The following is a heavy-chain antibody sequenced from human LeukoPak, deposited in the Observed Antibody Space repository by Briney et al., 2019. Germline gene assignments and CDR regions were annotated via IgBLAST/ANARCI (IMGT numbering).Heavy chain of an antibody. CDR1: GYTFTNYY. CDR3: ARVPYCSNGICYTHYYCDY. Sequence: ASVKVSCKASGYTFTNYYMHWVRQAPGQGLEWMGMINPSGGSTTYAQKFQGRVTMTRATSTSTVYMELSSLRSEDTAVYYCARVPYCSNGICYTHYYCDYWGQGTLVTVSS. CDR2: INPSGGST. J-gene: IGHJ4*02. V-gene: IGHV1-46*01. D-gene: IGHD2-8*01.